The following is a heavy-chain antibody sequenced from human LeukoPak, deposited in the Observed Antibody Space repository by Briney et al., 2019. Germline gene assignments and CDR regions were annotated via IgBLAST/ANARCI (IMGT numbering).Heavy chain of an antibody. V-gene: IGHV3-53*01. Sequence: QPGGSLRLSCAASGFTVSSNYMSWVRQAPGKGLEWVSVIYSGGSTYYADSVKGRFTISRDNSKNTLYLQMNSLRDEDTAVYYCARAPLSTAGASDIWGQGTMVIVSS. CDR3: ARAPLSTAGASDI. CDR1: GFTVSSNY. D-gene: IGHD4-17*01. CDR2: IYSGGST. J-gene: IGHJ3*02.